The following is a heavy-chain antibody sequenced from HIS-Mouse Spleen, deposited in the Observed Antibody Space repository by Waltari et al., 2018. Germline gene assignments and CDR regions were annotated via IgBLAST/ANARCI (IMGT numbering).Heavy chain of an antibody. Sequence: EVQLLESGGGLVQPGGSLRLSCAASGFTFSSYAMSWVRQAPGKGLEWVAAIGGSGGSTYYADSVKGRFTISRDNSKNTLYLQMNSLRAEDTAVYYCAKDRQWLVRIYFDYWGQGTLVTVSS. D-gene: IGHD6-19*01. CDR3: AKDRQWLVRIYFDY. CDR2: IGGSGGST. J-gene: IGHJ4*02. CDR1: GFTFSSYA. V-gene: IGHV3-23*01.